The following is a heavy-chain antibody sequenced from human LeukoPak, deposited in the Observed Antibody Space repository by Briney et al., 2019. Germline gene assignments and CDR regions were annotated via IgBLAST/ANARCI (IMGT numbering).Heavy chain of an antibody. CDR3: ASGELLTPAGY. CDR2: IYYTGAT. J-gene: IGHJ4*02. Sequence: KPSETLSLTCTVSGGSIGTNYWTWIRQPPGKGLEYIGYIYYTGATNYNPSLKSRVAMSVDTSKNQFSLRLSSVTAADTAVYYCASGELLTPAGYWGQGTLVTVSS. D-gene: IGHD3-10*01. V-gene: IGHV4-59*08. CDR1: GGSIGTNY.